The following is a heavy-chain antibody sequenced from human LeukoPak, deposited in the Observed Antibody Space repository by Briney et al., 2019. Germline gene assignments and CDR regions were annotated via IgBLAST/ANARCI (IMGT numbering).Heavy chain of an antibody. D-gene: IGHD3/OR15-3a*01. J-gene: IGHJ3*02. CDR1: GFTFDDYA. Sequence: PGGSLRLSCAASGFTFDDYAMHWVRQAPGKGLEWVSGISWNSGSIGYADSVKGRFTISRDNAKNSLYLQMNSLRAEDTALYYCAKDIRAGLNAFYIWGQGTMVTVSS. V-gene: IGHV3-9*01. CDR2: ISWNSGSI. CDR3: AKDIRAGLNAFYI.